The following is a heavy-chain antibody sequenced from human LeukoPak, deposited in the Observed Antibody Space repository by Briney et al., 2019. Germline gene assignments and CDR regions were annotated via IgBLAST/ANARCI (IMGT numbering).Heavy chain of an antibody. CDR2: ISSSGSTI. CDR1: GFTFSDYY. D-gene: IGHD2-2*01. J-gene: IGHJ4*02. Sequence: GGSLRLSCAASGFTFSDYYMSWIRQAPGKGLEWVSYISSSGSTIYYADSVKGRFTISRDNAKNSLYLQMNSLRAEDTAVYYCARDQGDCSSTSCLLFDYWGQGTLVTVSS. V-gene: IGHV3-11*04. CDR3: ARDQGDCSSTSCLLFDY.